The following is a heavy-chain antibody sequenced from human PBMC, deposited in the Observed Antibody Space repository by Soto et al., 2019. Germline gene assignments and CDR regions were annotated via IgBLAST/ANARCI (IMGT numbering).Heavy chain of an antibody. Sequence: GGSLRLSCAASGFTFSGSAMHWVRQASGKGLEWVGRIRSKANSYATAYAASVKGRFTISRDDSKNTAYLQMNSLKTEDTAVYYCKLSLEPTSYYYGMDVWGQGTTVTVSS. CDR1: GFTFSGSA. D-gene: IGHD1-1*01. CDR2: IRSKANSYAT. J-gene: IGHJ6*02. CDR3: KLSLEPTSYYYGMDV. V-gene: IGHV3-73*01.